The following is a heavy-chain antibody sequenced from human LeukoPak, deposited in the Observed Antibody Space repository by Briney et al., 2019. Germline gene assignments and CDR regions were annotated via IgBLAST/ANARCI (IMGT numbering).Heavy chain of an antibody. D-gene: IGHD3-10*01. Sequence: PSETLSLTCTVSGGSISSSSYYWGWIRQPPGKGLEWIGSIYYSGSTYYNPSLKSRVTISVDTSKNQFSLKLSSVTAADTAVYYCARDPTYGSGSWNDYWGQGTLVTVSS. CDR2: IYYSGST. CDR3: ARDPTYGSGSWNDY. CDR1: GGSISSSSYY. J-gene: IGHJ4*02. V-gene: IGHV4-39*07.